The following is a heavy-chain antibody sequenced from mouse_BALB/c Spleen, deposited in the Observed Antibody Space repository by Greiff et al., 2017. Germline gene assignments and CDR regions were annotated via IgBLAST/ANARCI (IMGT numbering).Heavy chain of an antibody. J-gene: IGHJ4*01. Sequence: EVQLHQSGPELVKPGASVKMSCKASGYTFTDYYMKWVKQSHGKSLEWIGDINPNNGDTFYNQKFKGKATLTVDKSSSTAYMQLNSLTSEDSAVYYCASTFIYDGYYVSYYYAMDYWGQGTAVTVSS. CDR1: GYTFTDYY. V-gene: IGHV1-26*01. CDR2: INPNNGDT. D-gene: IGHD2-3*01. CDR3: ASTFIYDGYYVSYYYAMDY.